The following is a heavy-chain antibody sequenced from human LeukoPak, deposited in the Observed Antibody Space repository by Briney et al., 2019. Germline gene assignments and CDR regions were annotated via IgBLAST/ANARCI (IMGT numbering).Heavy chain of an antibody. CDR3: AREYDLDITGDY. J-gene: IGHJ4*02. CDR1: GYTFTSYA. CDR2: INAGNGNT. D-gene: IGHD1-20*01. Sequence: ASVKVSCKASGYTFTSYAMHWVRQAPGQRLEWMGWINAGNGNTKYSQKFQGRVTITRDTSASTAYMELSRLRSDDTAVYYCAREYDLDITGDYWGQGTLVTVSS. V-gene: IGHV1-3*01.